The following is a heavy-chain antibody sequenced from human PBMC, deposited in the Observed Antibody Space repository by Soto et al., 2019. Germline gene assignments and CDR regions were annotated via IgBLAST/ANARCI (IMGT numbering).Heavy chain of an antibody. CDR1: GFTFSSYW. J-gene: IGHJ4*02. CDR3: ARDFGSPSPYDFWSGYYTDQE. V-gene: IGHV3-7*01. Sequence: EVQLVESGGGLVQPGGSLRLSCAASGFTFSSYWMSWVRQAPGKGLEWVANIKQDGSEKYYVDSVKGRFTISRDNAKNSLYLQMNSLRAEDTAVYYCARDFGSPSPYDFWSGYYTDQEWGQGTLVTVSS. CDR2: IKQDGSEK. D-gene: IGHD3-3*01.